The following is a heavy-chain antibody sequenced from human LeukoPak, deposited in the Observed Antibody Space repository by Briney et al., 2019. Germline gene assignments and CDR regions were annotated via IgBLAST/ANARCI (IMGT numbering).Heavy chain of an antibody. J-gene: IGHJ4*02. CDR3: ARDVQLESYYFDY. CDR2: ISYDGSSK. Sequence: GGSLRLSCAASGFTFSSYAMHWVRQAPGKGLEWVAVISYDGSSKYYADSVKGQFTISRDNSKNTLYLQMNSLRAEDTAVYYCARDVQLESYYFDYWGQGTLVTVSS. D-gene: IGHD1-1*01. CDR1: GFTFSSYA. V-gene: IGHV3-30*04.